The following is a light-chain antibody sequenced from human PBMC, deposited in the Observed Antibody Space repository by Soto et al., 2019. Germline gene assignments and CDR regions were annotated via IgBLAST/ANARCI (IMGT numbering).Light chain of an antibody. V-gene: IGKV1-39*01. CDR2: AAS. J-gene: IGKJ1*01. CDR3: QQSYSAPIT. CDR1: QNIFSY. Sequence: DIQMTQSPSSLSASVGDRVTISCRASQNIFSYLNWYQQKPGKAPNLLIYAASNLQSGVPSRFSSSGSGTDFTLTISSLQREDFATYHCQQSYSAPITFGQGTKVDIK.